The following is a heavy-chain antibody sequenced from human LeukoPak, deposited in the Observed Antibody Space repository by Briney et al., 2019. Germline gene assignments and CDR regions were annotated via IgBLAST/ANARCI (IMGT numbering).Heavy chain of an antibody. D-gene: IGHD4-23*01. V-gene: IGHV1-8*01. Sequence: ASVKVSCKASGYTFTSYDINWVRQATGQGLEWMGWMNPNSGNTDYAQKFQGRVTMTRNTSISTAYMELSSLRSEDTAVYYCAREEVYGGNSGWYFDLWGRGTLVTVSS. J-gene: IGHJ2*01. CDR2: MNPNSGNT. CDR3: AREEVYGGNSGWYFDL. CDR1: GYTFTSYD.